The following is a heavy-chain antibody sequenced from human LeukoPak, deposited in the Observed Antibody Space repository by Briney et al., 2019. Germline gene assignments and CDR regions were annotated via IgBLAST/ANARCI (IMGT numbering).Heavy chain of an antibody. Sequence: GGSLRLSCAASGFTFDDYAMHWVRQAPGKGLEWVSGISWNSGSIGYADSVKGRFTISRDYAKNSLYLQMNSLRAEDTAVYYCAKDGVIAIPDYWGQGTLVTVSS. V-gene: IGHV3-9*01. CDR3: AKDGVIAIPDY. CDR1: GFTFDDYA. CDR2: ISWNSGSI. D-gene: IGHD2-21*01. J-gene: IGHJ4*02.